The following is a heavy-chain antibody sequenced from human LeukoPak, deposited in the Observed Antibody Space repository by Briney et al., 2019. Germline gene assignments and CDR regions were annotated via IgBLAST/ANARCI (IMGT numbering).Heavy chain of an antibody. Sequence: SETLSVTCTVSGGSISSYYWSWTRQPPGKGLEWIGYIYYSGSTNYNPSLKSRVTISVDTSKNQFSLKLSSVTAADTAVYYCAGGSGWYSYYFDYWGQGTLVTVSS. CDR2: IYYSGST. J-gene: IGHJ4*02. V-gene: IGHV4-59*01. CDR1: GGSISSYY. CDR3: AGGSGWYSYYFDY. D-gene: IGHD6-19*01.